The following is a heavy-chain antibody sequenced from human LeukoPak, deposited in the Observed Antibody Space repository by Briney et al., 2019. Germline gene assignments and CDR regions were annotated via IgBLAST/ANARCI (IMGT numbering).Heavy chain of an antibody. V-gene: IGHV3-48*03. CDR2: ISSSCSTI. CDR3: ARDCPYAMGDYYYYYYMDV. Sequence: PGGSLRLSCAASGFTFSSYEMNWVRQAPGKGLEWGSYISSSCSTIYYADSVKGRFTISRDNAKNSLYLQMNSLRAEDTAVYYCARDCPYAMGDYYYYYYMDVWGKGTTVTVSS. CDR1: GFTFSSYE. J-gene: IGHJ6*03. D-gene: IGHD2-8*01.